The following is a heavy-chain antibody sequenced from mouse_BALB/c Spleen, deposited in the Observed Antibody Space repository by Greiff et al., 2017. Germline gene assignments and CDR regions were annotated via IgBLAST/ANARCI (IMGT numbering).Heavy chain of an antibody. J-gene: IGHJ1*01. Sequence: EVQRVESGPGLVKPSQSLSLTCTVTGYSITSDYAWNWIRQFPGNKLEWMGYISYSGSTSYNPSLKSRISITRDTSKNQFFLQLNSVTTEDTATYYCARAFYDGYLYFDVWGAGTTVTVSS. CDR2: ISYSGST. D-gene: IGHD2-3*01. CDR3: ARAFYDGYLYFDV. V-gene: IGHV3-2*02. CDR1: GYSITSDYA.